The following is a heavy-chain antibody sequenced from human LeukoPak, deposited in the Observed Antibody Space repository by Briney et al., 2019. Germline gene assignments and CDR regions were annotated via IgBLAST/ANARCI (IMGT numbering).Heavy chain of an antibody. D-gene: IGHD1-26*01. V-gene: IGHV3-21*01. J-gene: IGHJ4*02. CDR2: ISGSSTYI. CDR3: ARDNKWELLGNFDY. Sequence: GGSLRLSCAASGFTFSSYSMNWVRQAPGKGLEWVSSISGSSTYIYYADSVKGRFTISRDNAKNSLYLQMNSLRAEDTAVYYCARDNKWELLGNFDYWGQGTLVTVSS. CDR1: GFTFSSYS.